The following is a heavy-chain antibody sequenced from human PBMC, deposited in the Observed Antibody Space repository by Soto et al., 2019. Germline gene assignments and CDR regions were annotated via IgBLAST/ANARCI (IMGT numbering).Heavy chain of an antibody. V-gene: IGHV4-34*01. CDR3: ARDQHYYDSSGSFDY. CDR1: GGSFSGYY. D-gene: IGHD3-22*01. CDR2: INHSGST. Sequence: PSETLSLTCAVYGGSFSGYYWSWIRQPPGKGLEWIGEINHSGSTNYNPSLKSRVTISVDTSKNQFSLKLSSVAAADTAVYYCARDQHYYDSSGSFDYWGQGTLVTVSS. J-gene: IGHJ4*02.